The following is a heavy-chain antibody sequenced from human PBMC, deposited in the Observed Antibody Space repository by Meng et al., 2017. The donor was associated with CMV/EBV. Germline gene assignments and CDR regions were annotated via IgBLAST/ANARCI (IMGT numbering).Heavy chain of an antibody. CDR2: INSDGSST. D-gene: IGHD1/OR15-1a*01. J-gene: IGHJ4*02. CDR1: GGSFSGYY. Sequence: GGSLRLSCAVYGGSFSGYYWSWIRQAPGKGLVWVSRINSDGSSTSYADSVKGRFTISRDNAKNTLYLQMNSLRAEDTAVYYCAREFTGTPWAIDYWGQGTLVTVSS. CDR3: AREFTGTPWAIDY. V-gene: IGHV3-74*01.